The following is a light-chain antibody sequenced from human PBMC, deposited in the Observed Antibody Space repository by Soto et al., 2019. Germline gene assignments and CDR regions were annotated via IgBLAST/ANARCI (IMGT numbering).Light chain of an antibody. CDR2: GAS. CDR3: QQYGSSRT. V-gene: IGKV3-20*01. J-gene: IGKJ1*01. Sequence: EIVMTQSPATLSVSAGERATLSCRASQSVSSSYLAGYQQKPGQAPRLLIYGASSRATGIPDRLSGSGSGTEFTHTNSQWEREDFAVYYCQQYGSSRTFGQGTTVDTK. CDR1: QSVSSSY.